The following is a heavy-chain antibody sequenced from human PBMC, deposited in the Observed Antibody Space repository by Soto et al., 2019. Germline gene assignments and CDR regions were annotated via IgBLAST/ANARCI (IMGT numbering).Heavy chain of an antibody. J-gene: IGHJ4*02. CDR1: GYTFTGYY. V-gene: IGHV1-2*02. CDR3: ARGGTVVVVTASLDY. Sequence: ASVKISCKASGYTFTGYYMHWVRQAPGQGLEWMGWINPNSGGTNYAQKFQGRVTMTRDTSISTAYMELSRLRSDDTAVYYCARGGTVVVVTASLDYWGQGTLVTVSS. D-gene: IGHD2-21*02. CDR2: INPNSGGT.